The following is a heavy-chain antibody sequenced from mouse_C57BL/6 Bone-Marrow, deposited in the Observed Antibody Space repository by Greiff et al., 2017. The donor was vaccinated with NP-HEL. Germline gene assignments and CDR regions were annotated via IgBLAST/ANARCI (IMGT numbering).Heavy chain of an antibody. D-gene: IGHD1-1*01. V-gene: IGHV5-12*01. CDR3: ARQDYYGSSLDY. CDR1: GFTFSDYY. Sequence: EVKVVESGGGLVQPGGSLKLSCAASGFTFSDYYMYWVRQTPEKRLEWVAYISNGGGSTYYPDTVKGRFTFSRDNAKNTLYLQMSRLKSEDTAMYYCARQDYYGSSLDYWGQGTTLTVSS. CDR2: ISNGGGST. J-gene: IGHJ2*01.